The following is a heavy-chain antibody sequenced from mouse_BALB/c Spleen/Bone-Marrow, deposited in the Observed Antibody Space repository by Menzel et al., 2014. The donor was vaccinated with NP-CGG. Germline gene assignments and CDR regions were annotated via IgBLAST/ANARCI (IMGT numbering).Heavy chain of an antibody. CDR1: GYTFTSYW. CDR2: INPSTGYT. J-gene: IGHJ2*01. D-gene: IGHD2-2*01. CDR3: ARSGGYDGFSY. V-gene: IGHV1-7*01. Sequence: QVQLKESGAELAKPGASVKMSCKASGYTFTSYWMHWVKQRPGQGLEWIGYINPSTGYTEYNQKFRDKATLTADKSSSTAYMQLSSLTSEDSAVYYCARSGGYDGFSYWGQGTTLTVSS.